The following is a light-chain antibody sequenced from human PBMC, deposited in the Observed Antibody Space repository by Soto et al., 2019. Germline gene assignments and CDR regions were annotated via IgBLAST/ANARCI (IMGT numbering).Light chain of an antibody. Sequence: QSVLTQPPSASGTPGQRVTISCSGSSSNIGSKTVNWYQQLPGTAPKLLIYSNNQRPSGVPDLFSGSKSGTSASLAISGLQSEDEAVYHCAAWDDSLNGPVFGGGTKLTVL. V-gene: IGLV1-44*01. CDR3: AAWDDSLNGPV. J-gene: IGLJ3*02. CDR1: SSNIGSKT. CDR2: SNN.